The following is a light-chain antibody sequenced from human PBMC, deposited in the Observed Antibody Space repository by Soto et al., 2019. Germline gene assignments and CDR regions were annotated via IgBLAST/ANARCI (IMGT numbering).Light chain of an antibody. CDR1: QRVSSNY. Sequence: SVLTQSPGTLSLSPGERATLSCRASQRVSSNYLAWYQQKPGQAPRLLIHGASSRATGIPDRFSGSGSGTDFTLSISRLESEDFAVYYCQQYGSSPRTFGQGTKVDIK. CDR2: GAS. V-gene: IGKV3-20*01. CDR3: QQYGSSPRT. J-gene: IGKJ1*01.